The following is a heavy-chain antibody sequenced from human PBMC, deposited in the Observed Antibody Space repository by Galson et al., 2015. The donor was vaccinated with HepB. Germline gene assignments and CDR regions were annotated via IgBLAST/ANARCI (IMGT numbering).Heavy chain of an antibody. CDR3: ARSPAAAAFFDC. V-gene: IGHV3-33*01. CDR1: GFTFSRYA. Sequence: SLRLSCAASGFTFSRYAMHWVRQAPGKGLECVALRDSVKGRFTISRDYSKSTLYLQMNSLRGVDTAIYYCARSPAAAAFFDCWGQGTLLTVSS. D-gene: IGHD6-13*01. J-gene: IGHJ4*02. CDR2: R.